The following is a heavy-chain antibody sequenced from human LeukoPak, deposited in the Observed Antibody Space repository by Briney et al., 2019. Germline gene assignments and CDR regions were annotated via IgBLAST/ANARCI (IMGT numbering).Heavy chain of an antibody. CDR1: GGSISSGGYY. Sequence: TLSLTCTVSGGSISSGGYYWSWIRQHPGKGLEWIGCIYYSGSTYYTPSLKSRVTISVDTSKNQFSLKLSSVTAADTAVYYCARTVPGYYDSSGYFEGGTFDYWGQGTLVTVSS. V-gene: IGHV4-31*03. J-gene: IGHJ4*02. CDR3: ARTVPGYYDSSGYFEGGTFDY. CDR2: IYYSGST. D-gene: IGHD3-22*01.